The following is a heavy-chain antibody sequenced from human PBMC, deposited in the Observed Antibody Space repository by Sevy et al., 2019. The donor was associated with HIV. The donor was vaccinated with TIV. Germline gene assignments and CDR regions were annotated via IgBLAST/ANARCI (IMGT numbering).Heavy chain of an antibody. CDR1: GFIVSSNY. CDR3: ARGMILEGSWYGMDV. Sequence: GGSLRLSCAVSGFIVSSNYMTWVRQAPGKGLEWVSVIYSGGNTFYADSVRGRFTISRDNSKNTLYLQMNSLGAEDMAVYYCARGMILEGSWYGMDVWGQGTTVTVSS. D-gene: IGHD3-3*01. CDR2: IYSGGNT. V-gene: IGHV3-53*01. J-gene: IGHJ6*02.